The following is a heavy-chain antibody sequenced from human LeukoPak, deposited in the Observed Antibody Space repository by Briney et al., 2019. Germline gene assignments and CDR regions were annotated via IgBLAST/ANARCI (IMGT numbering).Heavy chain of an antibody. D-gene: IGHD3-3*01. CDR3: ASDLYYDFWSGYSL. V-gene: IGHV4-4*07. Sequence: SETLSLTCTVSGGSISSYYWSWIRQPAGKGLEWIGRIYTSGSTNYNPSLKSRVTISVDTSKNQFSLKLSSVTAADTAVYYCASDLYYDFWSGYSLWGQGTLVTVSS. CDR2: IYTSGST. CDR1: GGSISSYY. J-gene: IGHJ4*02.